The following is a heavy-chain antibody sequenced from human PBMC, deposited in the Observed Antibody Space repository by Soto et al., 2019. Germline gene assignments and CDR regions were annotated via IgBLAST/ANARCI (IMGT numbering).Heavy chain of an antibody. CDR3: ARDLAGYSYGYPYYYYYYGMDV. D-gene: IGHD5-18*01. V-gene: IGHV1-69*13. CDR1: GGTFSSYA. Sequence: SVKVSCKASGGTFSSYAISWVRQAPGQGLEWMGGIILIFGTANYAQKFQGRVTITADESTSTAYMELSSLRSEDTAVYYCARDLAGYSYGYPYYYYYYGMDVWGQGTTVTVSS. CDR2: IILIFGTA. J-gene: IGHJ6*02.